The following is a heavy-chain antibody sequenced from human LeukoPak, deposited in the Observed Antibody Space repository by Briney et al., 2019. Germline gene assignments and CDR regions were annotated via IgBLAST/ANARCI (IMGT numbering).Heavy chain of an antibody. CDR1: SDSISSSTYY. D-gene: IGHD3-22*01. CDR3: AREPYYYDSTGYWD. V-gene: IGHV4-39*07. CDR2: ISYSGST. J-gene: IGHJ4*02. Sequence: PSETLSLTCTVSSDSISSSTYYWGWIRQPPGKGLEWIGTISYSGSTSYNPSLKSRVTISLDTSKNQFSLKLSSVTAADTAVYYCAREPYYYDSTGYWDWGQGTLVTVSS.